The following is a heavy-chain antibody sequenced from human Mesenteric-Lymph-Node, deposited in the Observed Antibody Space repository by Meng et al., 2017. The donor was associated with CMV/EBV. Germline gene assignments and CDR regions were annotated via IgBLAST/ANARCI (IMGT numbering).Heavy chain of an antibody. CDR1: GFTFSNYA. J-gene: IGHJ4*02. CDR2: IYSGGST. D-gene: IGHD3-22*01. Sequence: GESLKISCAAPGFTFSNYAMSWVRQAPGKGLEWVSVIYSGGSTYYADSVKGRFTISRDNSKNTLYLQMNSLRAEDTAVYYCARDRGYYDSSGYLFDYWGQGTLVTVSS. V-gene: IGHV3-66*02. CDR3: ARDRGYYDSSGYLFDY.